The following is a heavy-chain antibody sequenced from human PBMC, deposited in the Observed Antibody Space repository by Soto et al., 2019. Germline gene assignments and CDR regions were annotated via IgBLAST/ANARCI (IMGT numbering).Heavy chain of an antibody. CDR2: ISGSGIST. D-gene: IGHD4-4*01. CDR1: GFTFSTYP. J-gene: IGHJ6*02. V-gene: IGHV3-23*01. CDR3: VKPPVITASYYYYDMDV. Sequence: ESGGGLVQPGGSLRLSCAASGFTFSTYPMSWVRQAPGKGLEWVSGISGSGISTYYTDSVKGWFTISRDNSKNTVFLQMNSLRDEDTAVYYCVKPPVITASYYYYDMDVWGQGTTVTVSS.